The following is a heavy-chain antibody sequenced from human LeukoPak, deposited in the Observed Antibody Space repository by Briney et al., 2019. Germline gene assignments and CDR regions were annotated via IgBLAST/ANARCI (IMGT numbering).Heavy chain of an antibody. Sequence: GASVKVSCKASGYTFTGYYMHWVRQAPGQGLEWIGWINPNSGGTNYAQKFQGRVTMTRDTSISTAYMELSRLRSDDTAVYYCARVAVPYYYDSSGYLTYFDYWGQGTLVTVSS. CDR2: INPNSGGT. CDR3: ARVAVPYYYDSSGYLTYFDY. D-gene: IGHD3-22*01. CDR1: GYTFTGYY. V-gene: IGHV1-2*02. J-gene: IGHJ4*02.